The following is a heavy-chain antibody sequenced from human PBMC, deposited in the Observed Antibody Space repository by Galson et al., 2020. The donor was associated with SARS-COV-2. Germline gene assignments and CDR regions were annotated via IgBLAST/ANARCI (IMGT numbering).Heavy chain of an antibody. CDR3: AKSRSSSWFRGIDS. J-gene: IGHJ4*02. CDR2: ISGSGVST. D-gene: IGHD6-13*01. Sequence: GGSLRLSCAASEFTFTNYAMTWVRQAPGKGLEWVSGISGSGVSTYYADSVKGRFTISRDNSKNTLYLQMNSLRAEETAVYYCAKSRSSSWFRGIDSWGQGTLVTVSS. V-gene: IGHV3-23*01. CDR1: EFTFTNYA.